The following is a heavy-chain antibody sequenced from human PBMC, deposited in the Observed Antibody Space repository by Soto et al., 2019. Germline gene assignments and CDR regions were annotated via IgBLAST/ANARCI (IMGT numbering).Heavy chain of an antibody. CDR2: FDPEDGET. CDR3: ATRIRDGRYYYYGMDV. J-gene: IGHJ6*02. V-gene: IGHV1-24*01. Sequence: ASVKVSCKVSGYTLTELSMHWVRQAPGKGLEWTGGFDPEDGETIYAQKFQGRVTMTEDTSTDTAYMELSSLRSEDTAVYYCATRIRDGRYYYYGMDVWGQGTTVTVYS. CDR1: GYTLTELS. D-gene: IGHD2-15*01.